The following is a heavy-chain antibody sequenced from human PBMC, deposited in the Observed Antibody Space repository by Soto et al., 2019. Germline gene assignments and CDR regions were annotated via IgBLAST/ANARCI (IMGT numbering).Heavy chain of an antibody. Sequence: QVRLQESGPGLVKPSETLSLTCSVSGDSVTRANAYWIWLRQAPGKGLGWFGYLYNSGSTNYKPSLRSRVSLSLDTSKNQFSVNLTSVTTADSAIYYCAKLQPPGWIDAWGHGTLVAVS. V-gene: IGHV4-61*01. CDR2: LYNSGST. CDR1: GDSVTRANAY. CDR3: AKLQPPGWIDA. D-gene: IGHD4-4*01. J-gene: IGHJ5*01.